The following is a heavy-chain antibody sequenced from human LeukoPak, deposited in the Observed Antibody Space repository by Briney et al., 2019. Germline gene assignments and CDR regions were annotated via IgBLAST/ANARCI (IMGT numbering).Heavy chain of an antibody. CDR1: GFAFVAYG. CDR2: INWNGGST. Sequence: GGSLRLSCAASGFAFVAYGMSGVRQAPGKGLGWVSGINWNGGSTGYADSVKGRFTIARDNAKNSLYLQMNSLRAEDTALYYCARDSGYDYNYWGQGILVTVSS. D-gene: IGHD5-12*01. CDR3: ARDSGYDYNY. V-gene: IGHV3-20*04. J-gene: IGHJ4*02.